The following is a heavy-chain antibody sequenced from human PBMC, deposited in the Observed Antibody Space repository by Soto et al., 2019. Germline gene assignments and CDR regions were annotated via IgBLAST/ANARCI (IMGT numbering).Heavy chain of an antibody. CDR3: ARERYDSSGNWFDP. Sequence: VASVKVSCKASGYTFTSYGISWVRQAPGQGLEWMGWISAYNGNTNYAQKHQGRVTMTTDTSTSTAYMELRSLRSYDTAVYYCARERYDSSGNWFDPWGQGTLVTVSS. CDR1: GYTFTSYG. V-gene: IGHV1-18*01. CDR2: ISAYNGNT. D-gene: IGHD3-22*01. J-gene: IGHJ5*02.